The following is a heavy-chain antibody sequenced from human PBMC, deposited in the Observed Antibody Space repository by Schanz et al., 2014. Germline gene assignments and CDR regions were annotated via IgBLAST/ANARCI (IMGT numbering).Heavy chain of an antibody. CDR3: AKDSTHIDIVLVPTAIDY. J-gene: IGHJ4*02. CDR1: GFTLSSYA. D-gene: IGHD2-2*01. Sequence: VQLVESGGGLVKPGGSLRLSCEAYGFTLSSYAMHWVRQAPGKGLEWVSDISSGSSYANYADSVKGRFTISRHNSKNTLYLHMNSLRSEDTAVYYCAKDSTHIDIVLVPTAIDYWGQGTLVTVSS. V-gene: IGHV3-21*05. CDR2: ISSGSSYA.